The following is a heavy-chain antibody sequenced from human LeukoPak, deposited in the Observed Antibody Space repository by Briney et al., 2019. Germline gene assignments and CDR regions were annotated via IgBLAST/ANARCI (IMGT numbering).Heavy chain of an antibody. V-gene: IGHV3-30-3*01. CDR2: ISYDGSNK. J-gene: IGHJ6*03. D-gene: IGHD1-26*01. CDR3: ARGGGRYYYYMDV. Sequence: GGSLRLSCAASGFTFSSYAMHWVRQAPGKGLEWVAVISYDGSNKYYADSVKGRSTISRDNSKNTLYLQMNSLRAEDTAVYYCARGGGRYYYYMDVWGKGTTVTVSS. CDR1: GFTFSSYA.